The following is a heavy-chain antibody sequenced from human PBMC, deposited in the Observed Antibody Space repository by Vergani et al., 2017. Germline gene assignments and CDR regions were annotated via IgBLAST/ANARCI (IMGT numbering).Heavy chain of an antibody. V-gene: IGHV1-69*01. J-gene: IGHJ5*02. CDR2: IIPIFGTA. Sequence: QVQLVQSGAEVKKPGSSVKVSCKASGGTFSSYAISWVRQAPGQGLEWMGGIIPIFGTANYAQKFQGRVTITADESTSTAYMELGSLSSEDTVVYYCARGGGYCSGGSGYPNWFDPWGQGTLVTVSS. CDR1: GGTFSSYA. D-gene: IGHD2-15*01. CDR3: ARGGGYCSGGSGYPNWFDP.